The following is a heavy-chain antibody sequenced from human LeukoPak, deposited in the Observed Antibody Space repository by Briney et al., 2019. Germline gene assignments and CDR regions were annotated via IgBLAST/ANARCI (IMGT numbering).Heavy chain of an antibody. CDR2: IKQDGSEK. J-gene: IGHJ3*02. CDR3: ARGSSGYVGDDAFDI. CDR1: GFTFSSYW. V-gene: IGHV3-7*01. D-gene: IGHD5-12*01. Sequence: PGGSLRLSCAASGFTFSSYWMSWVRQAPGKGLEWVANIKQDGSEKYYVDSVKGRFTISRDNAKNSLYLQMNSLRAEDTAVYYCARGSSGYVGDDAFDIWGQGTMVTVSS.